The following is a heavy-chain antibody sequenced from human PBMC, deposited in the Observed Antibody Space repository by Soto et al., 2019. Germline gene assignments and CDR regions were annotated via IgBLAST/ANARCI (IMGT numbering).Heavy chain of an antibody. Sequence: GGSLRLSCAASGFTFSSYSMNWVRQAPGKGLEWVSYISSSSSTIYYADSVKGRFTISRDNAKNSLYLQMNSLRAEDTAVYYCARDYPPATVTTSGAPDWGQGTLVTVSS. CDR1: GFTFSSYS. V-gene: IGHV3-48*01. J-gene: IGHJ4*02. CDR2: ISSSSSTI. CDR3: ARDYPPATVTTSGAPD. D-gene: IGHD4-4*01.